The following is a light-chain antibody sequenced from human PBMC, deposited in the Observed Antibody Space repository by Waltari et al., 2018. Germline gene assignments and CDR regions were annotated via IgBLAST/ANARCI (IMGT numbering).Light chain of an antibody. Sequence: QSALTQPRSVSGSPGQSVTISCTGTSSAVGGYNYVHWYQQHPGKAPKLRIYDVRKRPSGVPDRFAGSKSGNTASLTISGLQAEDEADYYCCSYAGSYTVVFGGGTKLTVL. J-gene: IGLJ2*01. CDR1: SSAVGGYNY. V-gene: IGLV2-11*01. CDR3: CSYAGSYTVV. CDR2: DVR.